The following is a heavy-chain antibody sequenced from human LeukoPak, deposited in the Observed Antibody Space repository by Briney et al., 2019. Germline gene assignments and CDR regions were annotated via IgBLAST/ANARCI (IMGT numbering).Heavy chain of an antibody. CDR3: VRAYDY. CDR2: IYHSGST. Sequence: PSETLSLTCAVYGGSFSGSNWSWIRQPPGKGLEWIGEIYHSGSTIYNPSLKSRVTISVDTSKNQFSLNLISVTAADTAVYYCVRAYDYWGQRTLVTVSS. V-gene: IGHV4-34*01. CDR1: GGSFSGSN. J-gene: IGHJ4*02.